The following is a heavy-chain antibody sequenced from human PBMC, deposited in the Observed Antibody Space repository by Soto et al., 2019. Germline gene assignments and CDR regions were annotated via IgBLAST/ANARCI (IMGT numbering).Heavy chain of an antibody. CDR2: INHSGST. Sequence: SETLSLTCAVYGGSFSGYYWSWIRQPPGKGLEWIGEINHSGSTNYNPSLKSRVTISVDTSKNQFSLKLSSVTAADTAVYYCVSKRPIGYWFDPWGQGTLVTVSS. CDR1: GGSFSGYY. CDR3: VSKRPIGYWFDP. V-gene: IGHV4-34*01. D-gene: IGHD6-6*01. J-gene: IGHJ5*02.